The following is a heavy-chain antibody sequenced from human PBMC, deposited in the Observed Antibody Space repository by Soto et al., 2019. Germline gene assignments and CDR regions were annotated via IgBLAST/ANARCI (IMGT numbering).Heavy chain of an antibody. J-gene: IGHJ4*02. CDR2: ITPFNGNT. V-gene: IGHV1-45*02. CDR3: ASSSGYDYGDFDY. CDR1: GYTFTYRY. Sequence: SVKVSCKASGYTFTYRYLHWVRQAPGQALEWMGWITPFNGNTNYAQKFQDRVTITRDRSMSTAYMELSSLRSEDTAMYYCASSSGYDYGDFDYWGQGTLVTVSS. D-gene: IGHD5-12*01.